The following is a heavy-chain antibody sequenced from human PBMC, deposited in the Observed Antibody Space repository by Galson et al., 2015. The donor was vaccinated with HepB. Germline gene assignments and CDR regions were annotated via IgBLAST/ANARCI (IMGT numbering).Heavy chain of an antibody. J-gene: IGHJ4*01. Sequence: SLRLSCAASGFTVSANYMNWVRQAPGKGLEWVSVVYRGGGTTYYADSVKSRFTISRDNSKNTLSLQMNSLRAEDTAIYYCARGTYLYDDSGYYFDYWGHGTLVTVSS. D-gene: IGHD3-22*01. CDR3: ARGTYLYDDSGYYFDY. CDR1: GFTVSANY. V-gene: IGHV3-53*01. CDR2: VYRGGGT.